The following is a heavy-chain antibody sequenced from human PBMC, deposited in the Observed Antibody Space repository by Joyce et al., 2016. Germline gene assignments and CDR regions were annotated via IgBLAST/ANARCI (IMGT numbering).Heavy chain of an antibody. CDR1: GFTFSIYG. V-gene: IGHV3-30*18. CDR3: AKFFMSATPSPNDAFDI. D-gene: IGHD2-2*01. CDR2: ISYDGSNK. J-gene: IGHJ3*02. Sequence: QVQLVESGGGVVQPGMSLRLSCAASGFTFSIYGMHWVRQASGKGLGWVAVISYDGSNKHYRDSVKGRFTISRDNSKNTLYLQMNDLRAEDTAVYYCAKFFMSATPSPNDAFDIWGQGTMVTVSS.